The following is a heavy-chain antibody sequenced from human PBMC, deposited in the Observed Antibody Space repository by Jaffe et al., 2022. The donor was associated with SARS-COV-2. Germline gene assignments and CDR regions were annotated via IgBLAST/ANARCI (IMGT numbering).Heavy chain of an antibody. V-gene: IGHV3-33*01. CDR2: IWYDGSNR. J-gene: IGHJ1*01. Sequence: QVQLVESGGGVVQPGRSLRLSCAASGFTFSTYGMHWVRQAPGKGLEWVALIWYDGSNRYYTDSVKGRFIISRDDSKNTLYLQMDSLTAEDTAVYYCARSQLSNGWYLSEYWGQGTLVTVSS. D-gene: IGHD6-19*01. CDR1: GFTFSTYG. CDR3: ARSQLSNGWYLSEY.